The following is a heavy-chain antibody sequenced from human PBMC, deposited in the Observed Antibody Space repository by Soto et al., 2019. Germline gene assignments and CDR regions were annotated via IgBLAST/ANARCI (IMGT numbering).Heavy chain of an antibody. V-gene: IGHV5-51*01. D-gene: IGHD3-22*01. CDR1: GYSFTSYW. CDR2: IYPGDSDT. Sequence: GESLKISCKGSGYSFTSYWIGWVRQMPGKGLEWMGIIYPGDSDTRYSPSFQGQVTISADKSISTAYLQWSSLRASDTAMYYCARNSYSSGYPYYYYYGMDVWGKGTRVTVSS. CDR3: ARNSYSSGYPYYYYYGMDV. J-gene: IGHJ6*04.